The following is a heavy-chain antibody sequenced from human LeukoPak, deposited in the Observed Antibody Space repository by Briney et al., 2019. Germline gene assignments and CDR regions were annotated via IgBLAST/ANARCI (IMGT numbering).Heavy chain of an antibody. CDR1: GGSISSYY. V-gene: IGHV4-59*01. D-gene: IGHD6-13*01. Sequence: PSETLSLTCTVSGGSISSYYWSWIRQPPGKGLEWIGYIYYSGSTNYNPSLKSQVTISVDTSKNQFSLKLSSVTAADTAVYYCARGYKKSSSLDYWGQGTLVTVSS. CDR3: ARGYKKSSSLDY. J-gene: IGHJ4*02. CDR2: IYYSGST.